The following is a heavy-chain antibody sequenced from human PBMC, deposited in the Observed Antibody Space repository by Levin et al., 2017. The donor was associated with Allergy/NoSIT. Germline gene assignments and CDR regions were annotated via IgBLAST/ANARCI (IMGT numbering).Heavy chain of an antibody. J-gene: IGHJ5*02. CDR1: GFTFSSYW. Sequence: GGSLRLSCAASGFTFSSYWMSWVRQAPGKGLEWVANIKQDGSEKYYVDSVKGRFTISRDNAKNSLYLQMNSLRAEDTAVYYCARVVGRSNLSWFDPWGQGTLVTVSS. CDR2: IKQDGSEK. CDR3: ARVVGRSNLSWFDP. D-gene: IGHD1-26*01. V-gene: IGHV3-7*01.